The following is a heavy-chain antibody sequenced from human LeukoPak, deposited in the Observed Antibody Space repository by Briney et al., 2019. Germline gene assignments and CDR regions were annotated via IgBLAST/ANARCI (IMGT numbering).Heavy chain of an antibody. Sequence: GGSLRLSCAASGFTFSNYGMHWVRQAPGKGLEWVAVVSSDGSIDYYADSLRGRFTISRDNSNNTLFLQMNSLRPEDTAIYYCARHPGDFTGIVNYYYMDVWGKGTTVTVSS. CDR2: VSSDGSID. J-gene: IGHJ6*03. D-gene: IGHD1-26*01. CDR1: GFTFSNYG. V-gene: IGHV3-30*03. CDR3: ARHPGDFTGIVNYYYMDV.